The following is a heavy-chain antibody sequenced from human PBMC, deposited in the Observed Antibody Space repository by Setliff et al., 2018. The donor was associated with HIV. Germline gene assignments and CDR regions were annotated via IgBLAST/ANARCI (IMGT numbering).Heavy chain of an antibody. Sequence: GGSLRLSCAASGFTVSSNYMSWVRQAPGKGLKWVSVIYIDGSTYYADSVRGRFTISRDNYKNTLYLQMKSLRAEDTAVYYCAREDPPADFHFWSGRLADWGQGSLVTVS. CDR1: GFTVSSNY. J-gene: IGHJ4*02. CDR2: IYIDGST. D-gene: IGHD3-3*02. V-gene: IGHV3-53*05. CDR3: AREDPPADFHFWSGRLAD.